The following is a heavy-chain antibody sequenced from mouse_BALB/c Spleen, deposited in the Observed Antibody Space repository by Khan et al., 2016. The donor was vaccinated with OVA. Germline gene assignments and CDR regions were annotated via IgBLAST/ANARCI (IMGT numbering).Heavy chain of an antibody. Sequence: QIQLVQSGPELKKPGETVKISCKASGHTFTKYGMNWVKQAPGKGLKWMGWINTYTGEPTYADDFNGRFAFSLETSASTAYLQLNNLKNEDTATDFCARPPYVSYVLDNWGQGTSVTVSS. J-gene: IGHJ4*01. CDR1: GHTFTKYG. V-gene: IGHV9-3-1*01. CDR3: ARPPYVSYVLDN. D-gene: IGHD1-1*01. CDR2: INTYTGEP.